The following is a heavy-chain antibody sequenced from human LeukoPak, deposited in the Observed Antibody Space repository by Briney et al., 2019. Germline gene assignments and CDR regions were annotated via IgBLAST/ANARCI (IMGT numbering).Heavy chain of an antibody. CDR1: GGTFISYA. D-gene: IGHD6-19*01. CDR2: IIPILGIA. CDR3: ARAPQYSSGWVY. V-gene: IGHV1-69*04. Sequence: SVTVSFTGSGGTFISYAISWVRQAPGQGGEGVGGIIPILGIANYAQKLQGRVTITADKSTSTAYMELSSLRSEDTAVYYCARAPQYSSGWVYWGQGTLVTVSS. J-gene: IGHJ4*02.